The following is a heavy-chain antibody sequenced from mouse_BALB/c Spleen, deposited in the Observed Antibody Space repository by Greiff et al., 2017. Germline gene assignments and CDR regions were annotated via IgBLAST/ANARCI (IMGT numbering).Heavy chain of an antibody. Sequence: EVQLQQSGGGLVQPGGSMKLSCVASGFTFSNYWMNWVRQSPEKGLEWVAEIRLKSNNYATHYAESVKGRFTISRDDSKSSVYLQMNNLRAEDTGIYYCTRENYRSDAGFAYWGQGTLVTVSA. CDR1: GFTFSNYW. J-gene: IGHJ3*01. D-gene: IGHD2-14*01. V-gene: IGHV6-6*02. CDR3: TRENYRSDAGFAY. CDR2: IRLKSNNYAT.